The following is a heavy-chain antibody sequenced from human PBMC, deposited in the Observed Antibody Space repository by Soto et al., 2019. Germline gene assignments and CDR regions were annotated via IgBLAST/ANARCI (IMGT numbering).Heavy chain of an antibody. CDR1: GFSLNTRGVG. V-gene: IGHV2-5*02. Sequence: QITLKESGPTLVIPTQTLTLTCTFSGFSLNTRGVGVGWIRQPPGKALEWVALTHWDDEKRYSPSLRNTLTITKDTSKKQVVLIMTNMEPEDKATYDCAYRHCVLGSGWNFDFWGQGILVTVSS. D-gene: IGHD6-19*01. CDR2: THWDDEK. CDR3: AYRHCVLGSGWNFDF. J-gene: IGHJ4*02.